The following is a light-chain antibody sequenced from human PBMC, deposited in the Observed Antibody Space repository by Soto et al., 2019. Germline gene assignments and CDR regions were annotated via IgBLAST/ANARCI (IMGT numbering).Light chain of an antibody. V-gene: IGKV1-9*01. J-gene: IGKJ3*01. Sequence: DIQLTQSPSFLSASVGDRVTITCRASQGISSYLAWYQQKPGKAPKLLIYAASTLQSGVPSRFSGSGSGTDFTLTISSLQSEDFAVYYCQQFHDWPMTFGPGTKVDIK. CDR3: QQFHDWPMT. CDR1: QGISSY. CDR2: AAS.